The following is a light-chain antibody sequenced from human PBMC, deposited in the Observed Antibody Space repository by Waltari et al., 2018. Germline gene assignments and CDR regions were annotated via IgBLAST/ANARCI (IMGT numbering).Light chain of an antibody. CDR1: QGINSY. V-gene: IGKV1-9*01. Sequence: DIQLTQSPSFLSASVGDRVIITCRASQGINSYLAWDQQKPGKAPKLLIYGASTLQSGVPSTFSGSGSGTEFTLTTSSLQPEALATDDCQQLSSDPLTFGGGTKVEIK. J-gene: IGKJ4*01. CDR2: GAS. CDR3: QQLSSDPLT.